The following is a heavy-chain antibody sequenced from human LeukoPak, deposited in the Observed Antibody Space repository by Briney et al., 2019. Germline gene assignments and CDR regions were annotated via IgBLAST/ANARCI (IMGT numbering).Heavy chain of an antibody. CDR1: GGSIRNYY. D-gene: IGHD6-6*01. J-gene: IGHJ4*02. CDR3: ARDVGARLPGY. Sequence: PSETLSLTCTVSGGSIRNYYWSWIRQPPGKGLEWIGYIYYSGSTNYNPSLKSRVTISVDTSKNQFSLKLTSVTAEDTAFYYCARDVGARLPGYWGQGILVTVSS. CDR2: IYYSGST. V-gene: IGHV4-59*12.